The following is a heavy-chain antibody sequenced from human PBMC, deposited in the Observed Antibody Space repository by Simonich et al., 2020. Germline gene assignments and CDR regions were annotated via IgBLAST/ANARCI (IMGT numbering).Heavy chain of an antibody. CDR1: GFTFSSYS. Sequence: EVQLVESGGGLVKPGGSLRLSCAASGFTFSSYSMNWVRQAPGKGLEWVSSISSSRSYIYYADSVKGRFTNSRDNAKNSLYRQMNSLRAEDTAVYYCAGGVYCSSTSCSTYYYYGMDVWGQGTTVTVSS. D-gene: IGHD2-2*01. CDR2: ISSSRSYI. CDR3: AGGVYCSSTSCSTYYYYGMDV. J-gene: IGHJ6*02. V-gene: IGHV3-21*01.